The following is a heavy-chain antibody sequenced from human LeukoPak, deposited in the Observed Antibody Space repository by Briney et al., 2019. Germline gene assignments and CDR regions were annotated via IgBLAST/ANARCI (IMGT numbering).Heavy chain of an antibody. D-gene: IGHD6-19*01. Sequence: SVKVSCKASGGTFSSYAISWLRQAPGQGLEWMGRIIPILGIANYAQKFQGRVTITADKSTSTAYMELSSLRSEDTAVYYCARGTIAVAELDYWGQGTLVTVSS. J-gene: IGHJ4*02. CDR2: IIPILGIA. CDR3: ARGTIAVAELDY. V-gene: IGHV1-69*04. CDR1: GGTFSSYA.